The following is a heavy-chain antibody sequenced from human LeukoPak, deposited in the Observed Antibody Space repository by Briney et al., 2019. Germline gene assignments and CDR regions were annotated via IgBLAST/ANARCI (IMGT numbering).Heavy chain of an antibody. CDR1: GGSISSSSYY. D-gene: IGHD6-19*01. V-gene: IGHV4-39*01. CDR2: IYYSGDT. Sequence: SETLSLTCTVSGGSISSSSYYWGWIRQPPGKGLEWIGSIYYSGDTHYSPSLKSRVTISVDTSKNQFSLKMSSVTAADTAVYYCAGYSTGSGWYYYFDDWGQGILVTVSS. CDR3: AGYSTGSGWYYYFDD. J-gene: IGHJ4*02.